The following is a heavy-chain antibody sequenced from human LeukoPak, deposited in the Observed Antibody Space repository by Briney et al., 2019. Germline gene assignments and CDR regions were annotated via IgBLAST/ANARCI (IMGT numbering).Heavy chain of an antibody. CDR3: ARDSATVTSTSSWFDP. Sequence: GGSLRLSCAASGFTFSSYSMNWVRQAPGKGLEWVSSISTSSSYIYYADSVKGRFTSSRDNAKNSLYLQMNSLRAEDTAVYYCARDSATVTSTSSWFDPWGQGTLVTVSS. D-gene: IGHD4-17*01. CDR1: GFTFSSYS. V-gene: IGHV3-21*01. J-gene: IGHJ5*02. CDR2: ISTSSSYI.